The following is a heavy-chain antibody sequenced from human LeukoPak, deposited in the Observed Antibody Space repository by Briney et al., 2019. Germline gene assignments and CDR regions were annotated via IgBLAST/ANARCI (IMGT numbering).Heavy chain of an antibody. CDR1: GFTFSSYG. J-gene: IGHJ4*02. V-gene: IGHV3-30*02. CDR3: ANTGYSSGWRHFDY. D-gene: IGHD6-19*01. Sequence: GGSLRLSCAASGFTFSSYGMHWVRQAPGKGLELVAFIRYDGSNKYYADSVKGRFTISRDNSKNTLYLQMNSLRAEDTAVYYCANTGYSSGWRHFDYWGQGTLVTVSS. CDR2: IRYDGSNK.